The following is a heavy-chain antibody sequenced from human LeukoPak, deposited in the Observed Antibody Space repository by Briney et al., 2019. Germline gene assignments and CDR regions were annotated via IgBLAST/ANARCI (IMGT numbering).Heavy chain of an antibody. CDR2: INPNSGRT. Sequence: ASVKVSCKASGYTFTGYYMHWVRQAPGQGLEWMGWINPNSGRTNYAQKFQGWVTMTRDTSNSTAYMELSRLRSDDTAVYYCAISGGSGSYYAPFGYWGQGTLVTVSS. CDR3: AISGGSGSYYAPFGY. J-gene: IGHJ4*02. D-gene: IGHD3-10*01. CDR1: GYTFTGYY. V-gene: IGHV1-2*04.